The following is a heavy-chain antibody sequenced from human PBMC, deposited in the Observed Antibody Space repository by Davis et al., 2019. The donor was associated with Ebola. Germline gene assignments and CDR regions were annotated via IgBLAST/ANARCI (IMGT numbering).Heavy chain of an antibody. Sequence: GGSLRLSCAASGFTFSSYGMHWVRQAPGKGLEWVANIKQDGSEKYYVDSVKGRFTISRDNAKNSLYLQMNSLRAEDTAVYYCARGRGLGYCTGGVCWGYYYGMDVWGQGTTVTVSS. V-gene: IGHV3-7*03. D-gene: IGHD2-8*02. J-gene: IGHJ6*02. CDR3: ARGRGLGYCTGGVCWGYYYGMDV. CDR1: GFTFSSYG. CDR2: IKQDGSEK.